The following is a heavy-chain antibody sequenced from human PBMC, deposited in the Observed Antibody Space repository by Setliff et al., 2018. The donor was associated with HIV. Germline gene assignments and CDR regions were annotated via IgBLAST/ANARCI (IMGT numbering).Heavy chain of an antibody. J-gene: IGHJ2*01. Sequence: ASVKVSCKASGYTFTSYGISWVRQAPGQGLEWMGWISAYNGNTNYAQKLQGRVTMTTDTSTSTAYMELRSLRSDDTAVYYCARGGRITLFGIAWYFDLWGRGTLVTSPQ. D-gene: IGHD3-3*01. CDR1: GYTFTSYG. V-gene: IGHV1-18*01. CDR2: ISAYNGNT. CDR3: ARGGRITLFGIAWYFDL.